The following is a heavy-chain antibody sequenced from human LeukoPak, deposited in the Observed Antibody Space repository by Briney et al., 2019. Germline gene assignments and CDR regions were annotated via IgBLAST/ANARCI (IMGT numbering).Heavy chain of an antibody. CDR1: GFTFSSNG. CDR3: ARDYGGPFDY. Sequence: PGGSLRLSCAVSGFTFSSNGMHWVRQAPGKGLEWVALIWSDGRNKDYADSVKGRFTISRDNSKNMLYLQMNSLRAEDTAVYYCARDYGGPFDYWGQGTLVTVSS. V-gene: IGHV3-33*01. D-gene: IGHD3-16*01. CDR2: IWSDGRNK. J-gene: IGHJ4*02.